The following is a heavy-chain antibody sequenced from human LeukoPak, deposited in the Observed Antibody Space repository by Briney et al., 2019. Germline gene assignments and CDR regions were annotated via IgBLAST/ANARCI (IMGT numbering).Heavy chain of an antibody. CDR1: GFTFSSYE. D-gene: IGHD1-1*01. CDR3: AKVDYWSPENYFDS. J-gene: IGHJ4*02. V-gene: IGHV3-48*03. CDR2: IGSSGSTI. Sequence: GGSLRLSCAASGFTFSSYEMNWVRQTPGKGLEWVSYIGSSGSTISYADSVKGRFTISRDNSQNTVFLQMNSLRVEDTAVYYCAKVDYWSPENYFDSWGQGTLVTVSS.